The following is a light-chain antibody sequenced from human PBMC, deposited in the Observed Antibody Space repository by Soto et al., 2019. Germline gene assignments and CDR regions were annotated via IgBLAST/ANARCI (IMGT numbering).Light chain of an antibody. Sequence: EIVLTQSPATLSLSPGERATLSCRASQSVSSTYLAWYQQKPGQAPRLLIYRTSTRATGIPDRFSGSGSGIDFTLTISRLEPEDFAVYYCQQFGSSVTFGQGTRLEIK. CDR3: QQFGSSVT. CDR1: QSVSSTY. V-gene: IGKV3-20*01. J-gene: IGKJ5*01. CDR2: RTS.